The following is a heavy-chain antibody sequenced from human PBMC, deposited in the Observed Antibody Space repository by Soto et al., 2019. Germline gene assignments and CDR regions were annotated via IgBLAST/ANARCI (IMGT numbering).Heavy chain of an antibody. V-gene: IGHV4-61*01. CDR1: GGSVSSGSYY. Sequence: QVQLQESGPGLVKPSETLSLTCTVSGGSVSSGSYYWSWIRQPPGKGLEWIGYTYYSGSTNYNPSLKSRVTISVDTCKTQCSLKLRSVTAADTAVYYCARVEYYDSSGYPKDAFDIWGQGTMVTVSS. J-gene: IGHJ3*02. D-gene: IGHD3-22*01. CDR2: TYYSGST. CDR3: ARVEYYDSSGYPKDAFDI.